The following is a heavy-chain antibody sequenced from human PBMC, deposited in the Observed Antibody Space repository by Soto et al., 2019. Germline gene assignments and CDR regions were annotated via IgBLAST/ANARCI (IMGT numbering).Heavy chain of an antibody. CDR2: IIPIFGTA. Sequence: ASVKVSCKASGGTFSSYAISWVRQAPGQGLEWMGGIIPIFGTANYAQKFQGRVTITADESTSTAYMELSSLRSEDTAVYYCARGHYDFWSGKTYYYYGMDVWGQGTTVTVSS. D-gene: IGHD3-3*01. J-gene: IGHJ6*02. V-gene: IGHV1-69*13. CDR1: GGTFSSYA. CDR3: ARGHYDFWSGKTYYYYGMDV.